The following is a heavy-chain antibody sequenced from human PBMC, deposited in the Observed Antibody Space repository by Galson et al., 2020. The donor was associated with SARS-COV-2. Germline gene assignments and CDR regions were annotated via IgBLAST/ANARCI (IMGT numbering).Heavy chain of an antibody. CDR1: GFTFSSYA. V-gene: IGHV3-30*04. CDR2: ISYDGSNK. CDR3: ARDRELSSGWLIDY. Sequence: QLGESLKISCAASGFTFSSYAMHWVRQAPGKGLEWVAVISYDGSNKYYADSVKGRFTISRDNSKNTLYLQMNSLRAEDTAVYYCARDRELSSGWLIDYWGQGTLVTVSS. D-gene: IGHD6-19*01. J-gene: IGHJ4*02.